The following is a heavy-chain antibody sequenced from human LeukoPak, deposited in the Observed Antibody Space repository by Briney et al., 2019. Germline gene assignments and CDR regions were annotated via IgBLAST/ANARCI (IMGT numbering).Heavy chain of an antibody. CDR2: IYHSGGT. D-gene: IGHD3-22*01. CDR3: AREDYYISGGYYLDY. J-gene: IGHJ4*02. CDR1: GYSISRGYS. V-gene: IGHV4-38-2*02. Sequence: SETLSLTCTVSGYSISRGYSWGWIRQPPGKGLEWIGNIYHSGGTNYSPSLKSRVTISVDTSKNQFSLKLSSVTAADTAVYFCAREDYYISGGYYLDYWGQGTLVTVSS.